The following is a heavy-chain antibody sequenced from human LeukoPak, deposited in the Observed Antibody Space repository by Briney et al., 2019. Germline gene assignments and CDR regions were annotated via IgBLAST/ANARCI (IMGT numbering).Heavy chain of an antibody. CDR3: ARGKVPAGNYYYQYTDV. Sequence: SETLSLTCTVSGGSISSSSYYWGWIRQPPGKGLEWIGYIYYSGSTYYNPSLKSRVTISVDRSKNQFSLKLSSVTAADTAVYYCARGKVPAGNYYYQYTDVWAKGPRSPSP. D-gene: IGHD2-2*01. CDR2: IYYSGST. V-gene: IGHV4-61*05. CDR1: GGSISSSSYY. J-gene: IGHJ6*03.